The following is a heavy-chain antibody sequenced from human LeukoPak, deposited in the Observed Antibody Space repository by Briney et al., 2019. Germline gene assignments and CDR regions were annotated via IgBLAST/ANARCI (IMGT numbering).Heavy chain of an antibody. J-gene: IGHJ5*02. V-gene: IGHV4-59*01. Sequence: SETLSLTCTVSGGSISSYYWSWIRQPPGKGLEWIGYIYYSGSTNYNPSLKSRVTISVDTSKNQFSLKLGSVTAADTAVYYCARHGAVAGSKSPGWFDPWGQGTLVTVSS. D-gene: IGHD6-19*01. CDR1: GGSISSYY. CDR2: IYYSGST. CDR3: ARHGAVAGSKSPGWFDP.